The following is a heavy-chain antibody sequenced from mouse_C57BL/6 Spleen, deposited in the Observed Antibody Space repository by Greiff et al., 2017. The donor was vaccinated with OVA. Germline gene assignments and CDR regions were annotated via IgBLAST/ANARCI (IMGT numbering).Heavy chain of an antibody. Sequence: QVQLQQPGPELVKPGASVKLSCKASGSTFTSYWMHWVKQRPGQGLEWIGHIKPSNGGTNYNEKCKSKATLTVDKSSSTAYMQLSIRTSYISSVYYWSIGDYDLDYWGQGTTLTVSA. J-gene: IGHJ2*01. D-gene: IGHD2-4*01. CDR1: GSTFTSYW. V-gene: IGHV1-53*01. CDR2: IKPSNGGT. CDR3: SIGDYDLDY.